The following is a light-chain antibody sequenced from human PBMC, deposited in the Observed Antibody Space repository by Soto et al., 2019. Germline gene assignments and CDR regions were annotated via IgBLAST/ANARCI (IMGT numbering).Light chain of an antibody. CDR2: EVS. CDR3: SSYTSSSTPYV. CDR1: SSDVGGYNY. V-gene: IGLV2-14*01. Sequence: QSALTQAASVSGSPGQSITISCTGTSSDVGGYNYVSWYQHHPGKAPKLMIYEVSYRPSGVSNRFSGSKSGNTASLTISGLQDDDEADYYCSSYTSSSTPYVFGTGTKVTVL. J-gene: IGLJ1*01.